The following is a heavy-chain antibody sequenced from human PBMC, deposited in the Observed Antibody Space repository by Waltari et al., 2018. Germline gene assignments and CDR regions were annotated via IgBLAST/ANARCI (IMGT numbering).Heavy chain of an antibody. D-gene: IGHD1-26*01. V-gene: IGHV3-53*02. Sequence: EVQLVETGGGLIQPGGSLRLSCAASGFTVSSNYMSWVRQAPGKGLEWVSVIYSGGSTYYADSVKGRFTISRDNSKNTLYLQMNSLRAEDTAVYYCARGPGVEWELRERAFDIWGQGTMVTVSS. J-gene: IGHJ3*02. CDR2: IYSGGST. CDR3: ARGPGVEWELRERAFDI. CDR1: GFTVSSNY.